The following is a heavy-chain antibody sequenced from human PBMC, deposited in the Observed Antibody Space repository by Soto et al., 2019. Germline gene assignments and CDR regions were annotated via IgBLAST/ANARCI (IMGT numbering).Heavy chain of an antibody. Sequence: QVQLVQSGAEVKKPGASVKVSCKASGYTFTSYAMHWVRQAPGQRLEWMGWINAGNGNTKYSQKFQGRVTITRDTSASTAYMELSSLRSEDTAVYYCARDSSGTTFFDWYFDLWGRGTLVTVSS. D-gene: IGHD1-7*01. CDR1: GYTFTSYA. CDR2: INAGNGNT. CDR3: ARDSSGTTFFDWYFDL. J-gene: IGHJ2*01. V-gene: IGHV1-3*01.